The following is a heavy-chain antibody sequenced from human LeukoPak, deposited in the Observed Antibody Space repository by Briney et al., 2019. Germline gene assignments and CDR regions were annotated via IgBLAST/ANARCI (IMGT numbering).Heavy chain of an antibody. CDR3: ARGPQYSSSWYGGSMFWFDP. D-gene: IGHD6-13*01. V-gene: IGHV4-34*01. CDR1: GGSFSGYY. J-gene: IGHJ5*02. Sequence: SETLSLTCAVYGGSFSGYYWSWIRQPPGKGLEWIGEINHSGSTNYNPSLKSRVTISVDTSKNQFSLKLSSVTAADTAVYYCARGPQYSSSWYGGSMFWFDPWGQGTLVTVSS. CDR2: INHSGST.